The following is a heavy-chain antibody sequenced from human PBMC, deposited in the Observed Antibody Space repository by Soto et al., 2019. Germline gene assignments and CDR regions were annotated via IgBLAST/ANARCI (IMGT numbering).Heavy chain of an antibody. CDR3: ARVAY. J-gene: IGHJ4*02. CDR2: ISSGSSDT. CDR1: GFTFTNYG. Sequence: GGSLRLSCAASGFTFTNYGMHWVRQAPGKGLEWVASISSGSSDTWYADSVKGRFIISRDNAQNSLFLQMNTLRPEDTAMYYCARVAYWGPGTQVTVSS. V-gene: IGHV3-21*01.